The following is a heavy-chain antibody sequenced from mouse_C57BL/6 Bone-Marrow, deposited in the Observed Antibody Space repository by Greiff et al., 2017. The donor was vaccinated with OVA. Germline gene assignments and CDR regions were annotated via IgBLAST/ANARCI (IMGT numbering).Heavy chain of an antibody. CDR2: ISSGVSYT. V-gene: IGHV5-6*01. Sequence: EVKLMESGGDLVKPGGSLKLSCAASGFPFSSYGMSWVRQTPDKRLEWVATISSGVSYTYSPDSVKGRFTITRDNAKNTLYLQMISLKSEDTARYYWARNPYCDGSSYGDAMDYWGQGTSVTVSS. J-gene: IGHJ4*01. D-gene: IGHD1-1*01. CDR3: ARNPYCDGSSYGDAMDY. CDR1: GFPFSSYG.